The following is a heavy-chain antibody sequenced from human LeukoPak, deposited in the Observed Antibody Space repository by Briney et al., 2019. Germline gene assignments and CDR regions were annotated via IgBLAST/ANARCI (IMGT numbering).Heavy chain of an antibody. J-gene: IGHJ3*02. CDR2: IYYSGST. Sequence: SQTLSLTCTVSGGSISSGGYYWSWIRQHPGKGLEWIGYIYYSGSTYYNPSLKSRVTISVDTSKNQFSLKLSSVTAADTAVYYCAREAVERYYGILEWFAPTEAFDIWGQGTMVTVSS. CDR1: GGSISSGGYY. V-gene: IGHV4-30-4*08. CDR3: AREAVERYYGILEWFAPTEAFDI. D-gene: IGHD3-3*01.